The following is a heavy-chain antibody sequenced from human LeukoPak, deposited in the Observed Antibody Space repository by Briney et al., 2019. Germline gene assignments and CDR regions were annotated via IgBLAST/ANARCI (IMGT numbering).Heavy chain of an antibody. CDR3: ARDFSPPTKYYYYYYMDV. J-gene: IGHJ6*03. Sequence: GGSLRLSCAASGFTFSSYSMNWVRQAPGKGLEWVSSISSSSSYIYYADSVKGRFTISRDNAKNSLYLQMNSLRAEDTAVYYCARDFSPPTKYYYYYYMDVWGKGTTVTISS. D-gene: IGHD1-26*01. CDR2: ISSSSSYI. V-gene: IGHV3-21*01. CDR1: GFTFSSYS.